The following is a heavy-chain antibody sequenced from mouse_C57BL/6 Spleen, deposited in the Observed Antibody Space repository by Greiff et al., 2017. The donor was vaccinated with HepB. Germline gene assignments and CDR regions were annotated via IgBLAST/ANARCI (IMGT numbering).Heavy chain of an antibody. Sequence: VQLQQPGAELVRPGSSVKLSCKASGYTFTSYWMDWVKQRPGQGLEWIGNIYPSDSETHYNQKFKDKATLTVDKSSSTAYMQLSSLTSEDSAVYYCARAVVATRYFDVWGTGTTVTVSS. CDR2: IYPSDSET. J-gene: IGHJ1*03. D-gene: IGHD1-1*01. V-gene: IGHV1-61*01. CDR3: ARAVVATRYFDV. CDR1: GYTFTSYW.